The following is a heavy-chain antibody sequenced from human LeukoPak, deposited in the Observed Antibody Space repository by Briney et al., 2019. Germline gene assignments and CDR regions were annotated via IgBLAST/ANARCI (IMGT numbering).Heavy chain of an antibody. CDR3: AKGPIAARLPEISDY. Sequence: GGTLRLSCAASGFTFSSYGMSWVRQAPGKGLEWVSAISGSGGSTYYADSVKGRFTISRDNSKNTLYLQMNSLRAEDTAVYYCAKGPIAARLPEISDYWGQGTLVTVSS. CDR2: ISGSGGST. V-gene: IGHV3-23*01. CDR1: GFTFSSYG. D-gene: IGHD6-6*01. J-gene: IGHJ4*02.